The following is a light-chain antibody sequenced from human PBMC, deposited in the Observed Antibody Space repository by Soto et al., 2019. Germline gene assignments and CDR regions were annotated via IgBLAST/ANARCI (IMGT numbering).Light chain of an antibody. CDR3: QQYNSYPWT. V-gene: IGKV1-5*03. CDR1: QSISSW. J-gene: IGKJ1*01. CDR2: KAS. Sequence: DIQMTQSPSTLSASVGERVTITCRASQSISSWLAWYQQKPGKAPKLLIYKASSLESGVPSRLSGSGSGTEFTLTICSLQPDDFATYYCQQYNSYPWTFGQGTKVEIK.